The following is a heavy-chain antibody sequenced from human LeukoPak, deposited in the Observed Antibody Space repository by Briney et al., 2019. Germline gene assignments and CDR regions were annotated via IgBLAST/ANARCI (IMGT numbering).Heavy chain of an antibody. D-gene: IGHD6-19*01. Sequence: SETLSLTCTVSGGSISTYYWSWIRQPPGKGLEWIGYIYYSGNTNYNPSLKSRVTISVDTSKNQFSLKLSSVTAADTAVYYCVRENYSSGWYGIIDYWGQGTLVTVSS. J-gene: IGHJ4*02. CDR3: VRENYSSGWYGIIDY. CDR1: GGSISTYY. V-gene: IGHV4-59*01. CDR2: IYYSGNT.